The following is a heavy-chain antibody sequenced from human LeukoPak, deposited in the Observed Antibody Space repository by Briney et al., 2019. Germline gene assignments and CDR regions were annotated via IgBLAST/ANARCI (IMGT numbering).Heavy chain of an antibody. V-gene: IGHV3-23*01. CDR2: ISGSGGST. Sequence: GGSLRLSCAASGFTFSSYAMSWVRQAPGKGLEWVSAISGSGGSTYYADSVKGRFTISRDNSKNTMYLQMGSLRAEDMAVYYCARDCGSYPGCYFDYWGQGTLVTVSS. J-gene: IGHJ4*02. CDR3: ARDCGSYPGCYFDY. D-gene: IGHD1-26*01. CDR1: GFTFSSYA.